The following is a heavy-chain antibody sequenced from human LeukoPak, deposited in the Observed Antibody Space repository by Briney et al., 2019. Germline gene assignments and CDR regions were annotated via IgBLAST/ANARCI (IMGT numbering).Heavy chain of an antibody. Sequence: ASVKVSCKASGYTFTSCDINWVRQATGQGLEWMGWMNPNSGNTGYAQKFQGRVTMTRNTSISTAYMELSSLRSEDTAVYYCARSHDSSGYSFDYWGQGTLVTVSS. CDR2: MNPNSGNT. D-gene: IGHD3-22*01. CDR1: GYTFTSCD. V-gene: IGHV1-8*01. J-gene: IGHJ4*02. CDR3: ARSHDSSGYSFDY.